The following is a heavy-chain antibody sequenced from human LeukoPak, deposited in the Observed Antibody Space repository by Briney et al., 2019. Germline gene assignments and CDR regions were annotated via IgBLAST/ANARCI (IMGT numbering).Heavy chain of an antibody. CDR2: IWSDATNM. D-gene: IGHD4-11*01. CDR1: GFIFTDYG. V-gene: IGHV3-33*06. CDR3: AKDAQRGFDYSNSFQY. Sequence: GGSLRLSCAASGFIFTDYGFHWVRQAPGKGLEWVAAIWSDATNMFYANSVKGRFFIQRDDYQNTVYLEMSSLRAEDTAVYYCAKDAQRGFDYSNSFQYWGQGSLVTVSS. J-gene: IGHJ4*02.